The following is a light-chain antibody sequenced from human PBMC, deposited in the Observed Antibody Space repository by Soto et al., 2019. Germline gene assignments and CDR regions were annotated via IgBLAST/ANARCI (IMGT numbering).Light chain of an antibody. CDR2: AAT. J-gene: IGKJ2*01. Sequence: IQMTQSPPSLSASVGDRVTITCRASQSISFYLNWYQQKPGKAPKVLIYAATTLQSGVPSSFSGSGSGTDFTLTISSLQREDFATYYCQQSYSTPYTFGQGTKLEIK. V-gene: IGKV1-39*01. CDR1: QSISFY. CDR3: QQSYSTPYT.